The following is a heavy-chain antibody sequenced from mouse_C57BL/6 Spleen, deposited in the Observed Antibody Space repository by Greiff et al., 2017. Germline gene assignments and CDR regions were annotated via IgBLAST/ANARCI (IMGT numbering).Heavy chain of an antibody. CDR3: ARETPCITTVVDYWYFDV. V-gene: IGHV5-16*01. J-gene: IGHJ1*03. CDR1: GFTFSDYY. D-gene: IGHD1-1*01. Sequence: EVPLVASEGGLVQPGSSMKLSCTASGFTFSDYYMAWVRQVPEKGLEWVANINYDGSSTYYLDSLKSRFIISSDNAKNILYLQMSSLKSEDTATYYCARETPCITTVVDYWYFDVWGTGTTVTVSS. CDR2: INYDGSST.